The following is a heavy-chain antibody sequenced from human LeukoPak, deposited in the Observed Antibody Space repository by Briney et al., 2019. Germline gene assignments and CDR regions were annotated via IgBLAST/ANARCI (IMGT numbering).Heavy chain of an antibody. CDR1: GGSISSYY. CDR3: ARGGTGNYYYDMDV. J-gene: IGHJ6*02. V-gene: IGHV3-21*01. CDR2: ISSSSSSI. Sequence: TSETLSLTCTVSGGSISSYYWSWIRQPPGKGLEWVSFISSSSSSIYYADSVKGRFTISRDNAKKSLYLQMNSLRAEDTAVYYCARGGTGNYYYDMDVWGQGTTVTVSS.